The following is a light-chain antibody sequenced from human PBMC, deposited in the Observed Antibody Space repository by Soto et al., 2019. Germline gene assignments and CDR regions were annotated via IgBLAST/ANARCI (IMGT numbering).Light chain of an antibody. V-gene: IGLV2-14*01. Sequence: QSVLAQPASVSGSPGQSITIPCAGTNRDVGGYNYVSWYQQYPGKAPKLIIYEVTYRPSGVSNRFSGSKSGNTASLTISGLQAEDEADYYCSSYSSSSALDVIFGGGTKLTVL. CDR2: EVT. CDR1: NRDVGGYNY. CDR3: SSYSSSSALDVI. J-gene: IGLJ2*01.